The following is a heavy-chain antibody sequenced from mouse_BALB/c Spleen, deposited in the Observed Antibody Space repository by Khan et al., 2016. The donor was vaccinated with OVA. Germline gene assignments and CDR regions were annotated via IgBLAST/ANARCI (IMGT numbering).Heavy chain of an antibody. CDR1: GFNIKDYY. Sequence: VQLQQSGAELVRPGALVKLSCKAPGFNIKDYYIHWVKQRPEQGLEWIGWIDPENGETVYDPKFQGKAIITADTSSNTAYLHLSSLTSEDTAVSYCARSGYSAWFAYWGQGALVTVSS. CDR3: ARSGYSAWFAY. V-gene: IGHV14-1*02. J-gene: IGHJ3*01. CDR2: IDPENGET.